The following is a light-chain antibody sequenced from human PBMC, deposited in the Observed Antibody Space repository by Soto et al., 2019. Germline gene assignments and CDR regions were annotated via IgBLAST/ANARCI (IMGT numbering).Light chain of an antibody. Sequence: QSVLTQPASVSGSPGQSITISCTGTSRDVDAFDYVSWYQQHPGKAPKLMIFEVSDRPSGVSDRFSGSKSGSTASLTISGLQAEDEADYFCTSFTSSSTQVFXTGTKVTVL. J-gene: IGLJ1*01. CDR1: SRDVDAFDY. CDR2: EVS. CDR3: TSFTSSSTQV. V-gene: IGLV2-14*01.